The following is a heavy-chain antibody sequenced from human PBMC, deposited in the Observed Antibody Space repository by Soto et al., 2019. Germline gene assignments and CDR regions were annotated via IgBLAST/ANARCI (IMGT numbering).Heavy chain of an antibody. D-gene: IGHD3-3*01. Sequence: ASVKVSCKASGYTFTSYDINWVRQATGQGLEWMGWMNPNSGNTGYAQKFQGRVTMTRNTSISTAYMELSSLRSEDTAVYYCARGLVRSTIFGVPPGNWIDPWGQATLVTVSS. V-gene: IGHV1-8*01. CDR2: MNPNSGNT. CDR3: ARGLVRSTIFGVPPGNWIDP. CDR1: GYTFTSYD. J-gene: IGHJ5*02.